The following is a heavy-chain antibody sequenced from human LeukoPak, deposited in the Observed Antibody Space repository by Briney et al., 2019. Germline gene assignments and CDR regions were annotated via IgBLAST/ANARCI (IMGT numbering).Heavy chain of an antibody. CDR2: IDPKSGGT. J-gene: IGHJ5*02. CDR3: AGLSSVAARPGWFDP. CDR1: RHSFTDFY. V-gene: IGHV1-2*02. D-gene: IGHD6-6*01. Sequence: ASVKVSCKAYRHSFTDFYIHWVRQAPGLGLEWMGWIDPKSGGTNYAQKFQGRVTMTRDTSINTAYMEVSRLTSDDTAMYYCAGLSSVAARPGWFDPWGQGTLVTVSS.